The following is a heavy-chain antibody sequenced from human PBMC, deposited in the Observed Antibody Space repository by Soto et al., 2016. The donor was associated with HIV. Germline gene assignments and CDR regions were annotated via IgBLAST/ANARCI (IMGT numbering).Heavy chain of an antibody. Sequence: EVQLVESGGGLVKPGGSLRLSCAASGFTFSSYSMNWVRQAPGKGLEWVSFISSSSSYIYYADSVKGRFTISRDNAKNSLYLQMNSLRAEDTAVYYCARDPRTYYYDSSGYYYVGFFDYWAREPWSPSPQ. V-gene: IGHV3-21*01. CDR1: GFTFSSYS. CDR2: ISSSSSYI. CDR3: ARDPRTYYYDSSGYYYVGFFDY. D-gene: IGHD3-22*01. J-gene: IGHJ4*02.